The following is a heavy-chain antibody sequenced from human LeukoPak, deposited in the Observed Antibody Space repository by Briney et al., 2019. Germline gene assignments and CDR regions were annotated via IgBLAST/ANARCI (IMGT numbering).Heavy chain of an antibody. J-gene: IGHJ4*02. CDR3: ARDLFEGFDY. CDR1: GDSLSSGGYY. D-gene: IGHD2-15*01. V-gene: IGHV4-31*03. Sequence: SETLSLTCYVTGDSLSSGGYYWSWIRQHPGKGLEWIGYIYYSGSTYYNPSLKSRVTISVDTSKNQFSLKLSSVTAADTAVYYCARDLFEGFDYWGQGTLVTVSS. CDR2: IYYSGST.